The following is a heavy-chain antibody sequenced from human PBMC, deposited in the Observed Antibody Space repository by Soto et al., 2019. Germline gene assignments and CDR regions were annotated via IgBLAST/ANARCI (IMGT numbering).Heavy chain of an antibody. D-gene: IGHD1-7*01. Sequence: GESLKISCKGSGYSFTSYWISWVRQMPGKGLEWMGRIDPSDSYTNYSPSFQGHVTISADKSISTAYLQWSSLKASDTAMFYCARRVTGTTGGPDWFDPWGQGTLVTVSS. CDR1: GYSFTSYW. CDR3: ARRVTGTTGGPDWFDP. J-gene: IGHJ5*02. V-gene: IGHV5-10-1*01. CDR2: IDPSDSYT.